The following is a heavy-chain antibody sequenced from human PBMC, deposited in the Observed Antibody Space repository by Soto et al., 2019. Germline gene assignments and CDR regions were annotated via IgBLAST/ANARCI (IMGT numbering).Heavy chain of an antibody. CDR3: ARSLLTRIRGATIPYYSVMDV. CDR2: IYHSGGT. Sequence: QLQLQESGSGLLKPSQTLSLTCVVSGGSVRSGGYSWGWIRQPLGKGLEWFGYIYHSGGTDYNPSFESRVSISLVRSQNPFSLKLESVSAADTAVYYCARSLLTRIRGATIPYYSVMDVWGQGTTVTVSS. V-gene: IGHV4-30-2*01. D-gene: IGHD1-26*01. J-gene: IGHJ6*02. CDR1: GGSVRSGGYS.